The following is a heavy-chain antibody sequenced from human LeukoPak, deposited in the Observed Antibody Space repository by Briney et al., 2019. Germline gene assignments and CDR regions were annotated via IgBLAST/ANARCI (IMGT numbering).Heavy chain of an antibody. D-gene: IGHD3-22*01. CDR2: ISSSGSTI. V-gene: IGHV3-48*03. CDR1: GFTFSSYE. Sequence: GGSLRLSCAASGFTFSSYEMNWVRQAPGKGLEWVSYISSSGSTIYYADSVKGRFTISRDNAKNSLYLQMNSLRAEDTAVYYCARYYDGSGYYFFDYWGQGTLVTVSP. CDR3: ARYYDGSGYYFFDY. J-gene: IGHJ4*02.